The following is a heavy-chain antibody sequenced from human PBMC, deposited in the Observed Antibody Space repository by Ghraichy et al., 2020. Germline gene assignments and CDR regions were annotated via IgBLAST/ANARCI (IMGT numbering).Heavy chain of an antibody. Sequence: GGSLRLSCAASGFTFSNAWMNWVRQAPGRGLEWVGRIKSKTDGGTTDYAAPVKGRFTISRDDSKNTLYLQMTSLKTEDTAVYYCTLRFLEWLFPYENRDYWGQGTLVTVSS. CDR3: TLRFLEWLFPYENRDY. D-gene: IGHD3-3*01. CDR1: GFTFSNAW. CDR2: IKSKTDGGTT. V-gene: IGHV3-15*07. J-gene: IGHJ4*02.